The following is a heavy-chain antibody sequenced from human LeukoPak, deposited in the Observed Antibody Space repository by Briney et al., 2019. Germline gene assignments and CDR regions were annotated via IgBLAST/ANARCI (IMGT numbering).Heavy chain of an antibody. V-gene: IGHV3-23*01. CDR3: VRDLHWGGFDV. D-gene: IGHD7-27*01. CDR2: ISPSGDIT. Sequence: GGSLRLSCAASGFTFSSYSMNWVRQAPGKGLEWVSGISPSGDITYYADSVMGRFSISRDNPKSTVSLQMSSLRAEDTALYYCVRDLHWGGFDVWGQGTMVTVSS. J-gene: IGHJ3*01. CDR1: GFTFSSYS.